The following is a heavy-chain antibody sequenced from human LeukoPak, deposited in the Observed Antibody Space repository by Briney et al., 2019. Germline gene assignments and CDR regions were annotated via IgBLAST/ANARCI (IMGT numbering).Heavy chain of an antibody. Sequence: ASVKVSCKASGYTFTDNYMHWVRQAPGQGLEWMGWINPNSGGTNYAQKFQGRVTMTTDTSISTAYMELTSLRSDDTAMYYCARPRYYGSGSYDFDYWGQGTLVTVSS. CDR2: INPNSGGT. V-gene: IGHV1-2*02. CDR3: ARPRYYGSGSYDFDY. D-gene: IGHD3-10*01. CDR1: GYTFTDNY. J-gene: IGHJ4*02.